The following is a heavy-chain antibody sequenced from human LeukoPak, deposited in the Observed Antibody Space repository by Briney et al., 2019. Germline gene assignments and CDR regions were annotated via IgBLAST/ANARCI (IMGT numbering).Heavy chain of an antibody. D-gene: IGHD2-15*01. V-gene: IGHV1-69*13. Sequence: SVKVSCKASGGTFSSYAISWARQAPGQGLEWMGGIVPIFGTANYAQKFQGRVTITADESTSTAYMELSSLRSEDTAVYYCARVLPWYMDVWGKGTTVTVSS. CDR2: IVPIFGTA. J-gene: IGHJ6*03. CDR1: GGTFSSYA. CDR3: ARVLPWYMDV.